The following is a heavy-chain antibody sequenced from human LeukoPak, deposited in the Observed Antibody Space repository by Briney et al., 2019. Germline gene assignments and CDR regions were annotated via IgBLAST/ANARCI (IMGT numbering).Heavy chain of an antibody. CDR2: ISYDGRNI. J-gene: IGHJ4*02. D-gene: IGHD4/OR15-4a*01. V-gene: IGHV3-30*03. CDR1: GFTFSTYW. CDR3: AREWRGAFDY. Sequence: PGGSLRLSCAASGFTFSTYWMHWVRQAPGKGLEWVAVISYDGRNIHYPDSVKGRFTISRDISTDTLWLQMDSLRTEDTAVYYCAREWRGAFDYWGQGTLVTVSS.